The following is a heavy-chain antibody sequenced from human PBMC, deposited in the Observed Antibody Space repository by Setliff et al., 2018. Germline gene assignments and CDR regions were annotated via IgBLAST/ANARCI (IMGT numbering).Heavy chain of an antibody. Sequence: GASVKASCKASGYTFSNYGTSWVRQAPGQGLEWMGWIFPKTGNTNYAHKLQGRVTMTTDTSTGTAYMELRSLRSDDTAVYYCSRLVRFCTTSPCQGASASEHWGQGTLVTVSS. CDR1: GYTFSNYG. CDR2: IFPKTGNT. D-gene: IGHD2-8*01. CDR3: SRLVRFCTTSPCQGASASEH. J-gene: IGHJ4*02. V-gene: IGHV1-18*01.